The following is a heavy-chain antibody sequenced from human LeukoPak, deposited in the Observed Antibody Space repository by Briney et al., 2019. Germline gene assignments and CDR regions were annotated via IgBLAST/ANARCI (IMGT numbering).Heavy chain of an antibody. Sequence: GGSLRLSCAASGFTFSSTSMNWVRQAPGKGLEWVSSISSSSYIYYADSVKGRFTISRDNAKNSLYLQMNSLRAEDTAVYYCARVGSSSSLFDYWGQGTLVTVSS. V-gene: IGHV3-69-1*01. CDR1: GFTFSSTS. CDR3: ARVGSSSSLFDY. J-gene: IGHJ4*02. CDR2: ISSSSYI. D-gene: IGHD3-10*01.